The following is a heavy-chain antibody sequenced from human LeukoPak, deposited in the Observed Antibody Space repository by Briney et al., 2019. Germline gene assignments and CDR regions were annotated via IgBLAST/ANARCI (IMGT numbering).Heavy chain of an antibody. Sequence: GGSLRLSCAASGFTFSSYDMHWVRQATGKGLEWVSAIGTAGDTYYPGSVKGRFTISRENAKNSLYLQMNSLRAGDTAVYYCARDPRREKYFDLWGRGTLVTVSS. CDR1: GFTFSSYD. CDR3: ARDPRREKYFDL. V-gene: IGHV3-13*04. CDR2: IGTAGDT. J-gene: IGHJ2*01.